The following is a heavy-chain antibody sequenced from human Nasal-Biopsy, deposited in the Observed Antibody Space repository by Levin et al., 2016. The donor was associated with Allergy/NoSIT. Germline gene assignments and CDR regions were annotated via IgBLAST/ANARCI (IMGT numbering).Heavy chain of an antibody. CDR3: ARDAWHYDSSDYYYEAYYYMDV. CDR1: GFTFDDYW. D-gene: IGHD3-22*01. CDR2: MDQDGAEK. Sequence: GESLKISCVVSGFTFDDYWMSWVRQAPGKGLEWVANMDQDGAEKFYVDSVKGRFTISRDNSKNTLYLQMDSLRAEDTAVYYCARDAWHYDSSDYYYEAYYYMDVWGKGTTVTVSS. J-gene: IGHJ6*03. V-gene: IGHV3-7*03.